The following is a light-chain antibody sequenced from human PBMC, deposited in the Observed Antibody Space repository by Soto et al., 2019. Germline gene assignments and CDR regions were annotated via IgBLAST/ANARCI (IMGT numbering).Light chain of an antibody. CDR3: VHLTQLPLSFA. Sequence: DIVMTQTPLSSPVTLGQPASISCRSSQSLVHSDGNTYLSWLHQRPGQPPRLLIYKVSNRFSGAXDXFXXSGAVTDFTLKISRVEAEDVGIYYCVHLTQLPLSFACGQGTRLEIK. V-gene: IGKV2-24*01. CDR2: KVS. CDR1: QSLVHSDGNTY. J-gene: IGKJ5*01.